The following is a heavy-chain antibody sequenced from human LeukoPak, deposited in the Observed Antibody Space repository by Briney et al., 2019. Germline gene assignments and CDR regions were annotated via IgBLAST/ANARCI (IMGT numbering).Heavy chain of an antibody. D-gene: IGHD2-15*01. CDR2: IYYSGST. Sequence: SETLSLTCTVSGGSISSYYWGWIRQPPGKGLEWIGSIYYSGSTYYNPSLKSRVTISVDTSKNQFSLKLSSVTAADTAVYYCARDSCSGGSCYSHYYYGMDVWGQGTTVNVSS. CDR3: ARDSCSGGSCYSHYYYGMDV. V-gene: IGHV4-39*07. J-gene: IGHJ6*02. CDR1: GGSISSYY.